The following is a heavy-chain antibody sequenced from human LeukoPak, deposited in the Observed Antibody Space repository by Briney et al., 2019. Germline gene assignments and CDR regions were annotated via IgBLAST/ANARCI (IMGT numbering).Heavy chain of an antibody. V-gene: IGHV4-59*01. J-gene: IGHJ5*02. D-gene: IGHD4-23*01. CDR2: IYYSGST. CDR3: ARSFYGGNSRWFDP. CDR1: GGSISSYY. Sequence: SETLSLTCTVSGGSISSYYWSWIRQPPGKGLEWIGYIYYSGSTNYNPSLKGRVTISVDTSKNQFSLKLSSVTAADTAVYYCARSFYGGNSRWFDPWGQGTLVTVSS.